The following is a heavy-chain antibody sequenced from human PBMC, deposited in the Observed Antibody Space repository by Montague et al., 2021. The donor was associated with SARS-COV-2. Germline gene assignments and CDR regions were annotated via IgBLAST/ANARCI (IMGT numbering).Heavy chain of an antibody. J-gene: IGHJ4*02. CDR2: IFYSGTT. V-gene: IGHV4-39*01. CDR3: ARHVTFGGVVVALDY. D-gene: IGHD3-16*02. CDR1: GASISSSENS. Sequence: SETLSLTCTVSGASISSSENSWGWIRQSPGKGLEWFGSIFYSGTTYFNPSLRSRIAISVDTSKNQFSLKLTSVTAADTAAYYCARHVTFGGVVVALDYWGQGDLVSVSS.